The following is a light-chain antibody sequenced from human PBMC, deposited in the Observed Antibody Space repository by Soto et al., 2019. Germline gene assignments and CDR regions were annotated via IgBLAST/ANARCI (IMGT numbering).Light chain of an antibody. V-gene: IGKV3-20*01. CDR2: GAS. Sequence: IVLTQSPGTLSLSPGERATLSCRAGQSVSSNYLAWYQQKPGQAPRLLIYGASNRATAIPDRFSGSGSGTDFTLTISRLEPEDFAVYYCQQNDDSPGTFGQGTKVDIK. CDR1: QSVSSNY. CDR3: QQNDDSPGT. J-gene: IGKJ1*01.